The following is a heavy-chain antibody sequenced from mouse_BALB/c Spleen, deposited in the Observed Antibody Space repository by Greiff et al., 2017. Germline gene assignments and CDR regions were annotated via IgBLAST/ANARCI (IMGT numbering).Heavy chain of an antibody. D-gene: IGHD2-1*01. Sequence: DVQLVESGGGLVQPGGSRKLSCAASGFTFSSFGMHWVRQAPEKGLEWVAYISSGSSTIYYADTVKGRFTISRDNPKNTLFLQMTSLRSEDTAMYYCASYYGNHYYAMDYWGQGTSVTVSS. CDR1: GFTFSSFG. CDR2: ISSGSSTI. CDR3: ASYYGNHYYAMDY. J-gene: IGHJ4*01. V-gene: IGHV5-17*02.